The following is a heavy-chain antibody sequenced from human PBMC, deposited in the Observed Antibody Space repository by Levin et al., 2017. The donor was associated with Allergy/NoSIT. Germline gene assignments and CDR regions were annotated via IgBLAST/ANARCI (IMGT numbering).Heavy chain of an antibody. CDR3: ARGRLRYFDWLIRPGGGLAFDI. CDR2: IYYSGST. J-gene: IGHJ3*02. V-gene: IGHV4-59*01. CDR1: GGSISSYY. Sequence: SETLSLTCTVSGGSISSYYWSWIRQPPGKGLEWIGYIYYSGSTNYNPSLKSRVTISVDTSKNQFSLKLSSVTAADTAVYYCARGRLRYFDWLIRPGGGLAFDIWGQGTMVTVSS. D-gene: IGHD3-9*01.